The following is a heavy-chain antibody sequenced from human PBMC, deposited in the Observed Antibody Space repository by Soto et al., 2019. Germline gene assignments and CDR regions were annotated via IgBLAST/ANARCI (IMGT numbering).Heavy chain of an antibody. V-gene: IGHV3-23*01. CDR1: GFTFSSYA. J-gene: IGHJ6*02. CDR2: ISGSGGST. CDR3: AKAFSYSSSWYTDYYYYGMDV. Sequence: GGSLRLSCAASGFTFSSYAMSWVRQAPGKGLEWVSAISGSGGSTYYADSVKGRFTISRDNSKNTLYLQMNSLRAEDTAVYYCAKAFSYSSSWYTDYYYYGMDVWGQGTTVTVSS. D-gene: IGHD6-13*01.